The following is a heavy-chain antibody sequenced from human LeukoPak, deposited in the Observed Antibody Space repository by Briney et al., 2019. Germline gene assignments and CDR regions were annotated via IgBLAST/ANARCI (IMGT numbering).Heavy chain of an antibody. V-gene: IGHV1-69*04. J-gene: IGHJ4*02. CDR3: ARDTGYYYDSSGYYYGY. Sequence: ASVKVSCKASGGTFSSYAISWVRQAPGQGLEWMGRIIPILGIANYAQKFQGRVTITADKSTSTAYMELSSLRSEDTAVYYCARDTGYYYDSSGYYYGYWGQGALVTVSS. CDR2: IIPILGIA. D-gene: IGHD3-22*01. CDR1: GGTFSSYA.